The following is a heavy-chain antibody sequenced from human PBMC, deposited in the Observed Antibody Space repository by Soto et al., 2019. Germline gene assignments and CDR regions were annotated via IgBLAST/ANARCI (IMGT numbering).Heavy chain of an antibody. CDR3: ARETDYYGSGTSYYYGMDV. CDR2: ISYDGSNK. J-gene: IGHJ6*02. CDR1: GFTFSSYA. V-gene: IGHV3-30-3*01. Sequence: QVQLVESGGGVVQPGRSLRLSCAASGFTFSSYAMYWVRQAPGKGLEWVAVISYDGSNKYYADSVKGRFTISRDNSKNTLYLPMNSLRAEDTAVFYCARETDYYGSGTSYYYGMDVWGQGTTVTVSS. D-gene: IGHD3-10*01.